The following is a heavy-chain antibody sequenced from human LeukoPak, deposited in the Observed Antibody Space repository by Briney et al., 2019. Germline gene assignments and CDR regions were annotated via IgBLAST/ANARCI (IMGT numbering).Heavy chain of an antibody. J-gene: IGHJ4*02. D-gene: IGHD3-9*01. Sequence: ESGGSLRLSCEASGFTFSSYGMSWVRQAPGKGLEWVSGISVSGGNTFYADSVKGRFTISRDNSKNTLYLQMNSLRAEDTAVYYCAKRRTNYDILTGDFDYWGRGTLVTVSS. CDR2: ISVSGGNT. V-gene: IGHV3-23*01. CDR3: AKRRTNYDILTGDFDY. CDR1: GFTFSSYG.